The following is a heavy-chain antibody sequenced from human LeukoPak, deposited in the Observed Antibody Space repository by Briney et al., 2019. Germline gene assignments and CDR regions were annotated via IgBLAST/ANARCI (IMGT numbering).Heavy chain of an antibody. CDR2: IYYSGST. D-gene: IGHD3-10*01. Sequence: PSETLSLTCTVSGGSISSYYWSWIRQPPGKGLEWIGYIYYSGSTNYNPSLKSRVTMSVDTSKNQFSQKLSSVTAADTAVYYCARDKNYYGSGYYWFDPWGQGTLVTVSS. CDR3: ARDKNYYGSGYYWFDP. V-gene: IGHV4-59*12. J-gene: IGHJ5*02. CDR1: GGSISSYY.